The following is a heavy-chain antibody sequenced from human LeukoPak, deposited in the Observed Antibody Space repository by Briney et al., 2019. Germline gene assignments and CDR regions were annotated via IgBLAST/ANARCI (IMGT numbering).Heavy chain of an antibody. D-gene: IGHD1-26*01. Sequence: PGGSLRLSCAASGFTFSSYGMHWVRQAPGKGLEWVAVISYDGSNKYYADSVKGRFTISRDNSKNTLYLQMNSLRAEDTALYYCARTMYITGSSDFDYWGQGTLVTVSS. CDR3: ARTMYITGSSDFDY. CDR1: GFTFSSYG. V-gene: IGHV3-30*03. CDR2: ISYDGSNK. J-gene: IGHJ4*02.